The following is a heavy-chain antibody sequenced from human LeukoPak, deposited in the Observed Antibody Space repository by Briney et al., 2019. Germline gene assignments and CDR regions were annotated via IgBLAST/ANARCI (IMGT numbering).Heavy chain of an antibody. CDR1: GFTFSSYW. Sequence: PGGSLRLSCAASGFTFSSYWMHWVRQAPGRGLVWVSRINSDGSTTAYADSVRGRFTIYRDKAKNTLYLQMNSLRDEDTAMYYCARALERTGYWGQGTLVTVSS. J-gene: IGHJ4*02. CDR3: ARALERTGY. V-gene: IGHV3-74*01. D-gene: IGHD1-1*01. CDR2: INSDGSTT.